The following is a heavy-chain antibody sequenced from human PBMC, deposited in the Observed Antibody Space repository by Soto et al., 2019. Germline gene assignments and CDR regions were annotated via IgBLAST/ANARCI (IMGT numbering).Heavy chain of an antibody. V-gene: IGHV3-48*03. CDR1: GFTFSSYE. Sequence: GGSLRLSCAASGFTFSSYEMHWVRQAPGKGLEWISYISSTGSGTLYANSVRGRFTMSRDNTKNSVSLQMSSLRAEDTAVYYCVRDLHEPLATDALRVANWGQGTQVTVSS. D-gene: IGHD2-8*02. CDR3: VRDLHEPLATDALRVAN. J-gene: IGHJ4*02. CDR2: ISSTGSGT.